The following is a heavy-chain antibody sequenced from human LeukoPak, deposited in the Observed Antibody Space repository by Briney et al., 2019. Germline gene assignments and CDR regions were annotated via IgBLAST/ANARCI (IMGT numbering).Heavy chain of an antibody. D-gene: IGHD5-18*01. V-gene: IGHV3-9*01. J-gene: IGHJ4*02. CDR1: GFTFGDYG. CDR2: ISYHSGTI. Sequence: AGGSLRLSCAASGFTFGDYGMHWVRQPPGKGLEWVSGISYHSGTIGYADSVKGRFTISRDNAKNSLYLQMNSLRAEDTALYYCAKGEQSGYSYGSDYWGQGTLVTVSS. CDR3: AKGEQSGYSYGSDY.